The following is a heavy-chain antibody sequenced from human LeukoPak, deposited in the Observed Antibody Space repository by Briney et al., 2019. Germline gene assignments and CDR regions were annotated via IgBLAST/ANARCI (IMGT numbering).Heavy chain of an antibody. D-gene: IGHD5-12*01. Sequence: SVKVSCKASGGTFSSYAISWVRQAPGQGLEWMGGIIPIFGTANYAQKFQGRVTITADESTSTAYMELSSLRSEDTAVYYCAREDIVATDVPDYYYYYMDVWGKGTTVTVSS. J-gene: IGHJ6*03. V-gene: IGHV1-69*13. CDR2: IIPIFGTA. CDR1: GGTFSSYA. CDR3: AREDIVATDVPDYYYYYMDV.